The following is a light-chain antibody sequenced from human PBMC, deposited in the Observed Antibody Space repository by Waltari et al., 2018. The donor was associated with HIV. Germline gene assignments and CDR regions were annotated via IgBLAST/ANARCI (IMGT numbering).Light chain of an antibody. CDR3: QQLHSFPLI. CDR1: QDISTY. V-gene: IGKV1-9*01. J-gene: IGKJ4*01. Sequence: DNKLTPSTSFLSSHVGDRVTIPCPSSQDISTYLAWYQQKPGEAPTLLIHGASTLHRGVTSRFSGSGSGTDFTLTIKNLRPEDFAIYYCQQLHSFPLIFGGGTKVE. CDR2: GAS.